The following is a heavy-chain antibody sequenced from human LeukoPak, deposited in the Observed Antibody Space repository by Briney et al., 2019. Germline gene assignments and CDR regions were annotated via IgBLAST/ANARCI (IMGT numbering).Heavy chain of an antibody. Sequence: PGGSLRLSCAASGFTFDDYAMHWVRQAPGKGLEWVSGVSWNSVSLDYADSVKGRFTISRDNAKNSRCLQMNSLRAEDTALYYCAKENIYCSGTSCYHDAFDIWGQGTMVTVSS. CDR1: GFTFDDYA. D-gene: IGHD2-2*01. V-gene: IGHV3-9*01. J-gene: IGHJ3*02. CDR3: AKENIYCSGTSCYHDAFDI. CDR2: VSWNSVSL.